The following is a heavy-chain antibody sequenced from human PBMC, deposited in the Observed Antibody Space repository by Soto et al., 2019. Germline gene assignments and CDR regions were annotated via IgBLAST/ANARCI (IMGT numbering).Heavy chain of an antibody. CDR2: ISYEGSRI. CDR3: AKDHGGGNFFLYFDL. D-gene: IGHD2-15*01. CDR1: GFSFRNYG. V-gene: IGHV3-30*18. J-gene: IGHJ4*02. Sequence: GGSLRLSCAASGFSFRNYGMHWVRQAPGKGLEWVAVISYEGSRISYAASVKGRFTISRDNSKNAVFLQMNRLTPDDTAVYSCAKDHGGGNFFLYFDLWGQGTLVTVSS.